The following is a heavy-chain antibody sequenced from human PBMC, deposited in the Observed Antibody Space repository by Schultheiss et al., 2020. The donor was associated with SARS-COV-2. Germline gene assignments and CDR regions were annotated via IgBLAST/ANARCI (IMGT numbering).Heavy chain of an antibody. CDR1: GGSISSGGYY. CDR2: IYYSGST. J-gene: IGHJ4*02. Sequence: ETLSLTCTVSGGSISSGGYYWSWIRQHPGKGLEWIGYIYYSGSTNYNPSLKSRVTISVDTSKNQFSLKLSSVTAADTAVYYCARHGLMVYARGYYFDYWGQGTLVTVSS. V-gene: IGHV4-61*08. D-gene: IGHD2-8*01. CDR3: ARHGLMVYARGYYFDY.